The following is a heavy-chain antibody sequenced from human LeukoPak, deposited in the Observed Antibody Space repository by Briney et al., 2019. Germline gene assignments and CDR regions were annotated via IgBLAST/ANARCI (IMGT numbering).Heavy chain of an antibody. V-gene: IGHV4-34*01. CDR1: GGSFSGYY. CDR2: INHSGST. D-gene: IGHD6-25*01. CDR3: ASWHSSGPYYYYYMDV. J-gene: IGHJ6*03. Sequence: SETLSLTCAVYGGSFSGYYWSWIRQPPGKGLEWIGEINHSGSTNYNPSLKSRVTISVDTSKNQFSLKLSSVTAADTAVYYCASWHSSGPYYYYYMDVWGKGTTVTVSS.